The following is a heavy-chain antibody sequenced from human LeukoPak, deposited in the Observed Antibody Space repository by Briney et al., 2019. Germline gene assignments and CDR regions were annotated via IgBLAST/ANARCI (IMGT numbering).Heavy chain of an antibody. CDR3: ARRVGATLNDAFDI. D-gene: IGHD1-26*01. V-gene: IGHV4-39*01. CDR2: IYYSGST. CDR1: GGSISSSSYY. J-gene: IGHJ3*02. Sequence: PSETLSLTCTVSGGSISSSSYYWGWIRQPPGKGLEWIGSIYYSGSTYYNPSLKSRVTISVDTSKNQFSLKLSSVTAADTAVYYCARRVGATLNDAFDIWGQGTMVTVSS.